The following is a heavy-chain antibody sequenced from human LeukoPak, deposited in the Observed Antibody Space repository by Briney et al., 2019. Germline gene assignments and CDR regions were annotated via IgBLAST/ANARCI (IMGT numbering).Heavy chain of an antibody. CDR2: ISSSGSYI. D-gene: IGHD5-18*01. CDR1: GFTFSSYE. V-gene: IGHV3-21*01. J-gene: IGHJ4*02. CDR3: ARGWGVQVWSSLDY. Sequence: NPGGSLRLSCAASGFTFSSYEMNWVRQAPGKGLAWVSSISSSGSYIYYADSVKGRFTFSRDNARNSLYLQMNSLRAEDTAVYYCARGWGVQVWSSLDYWGQGPLVTVSS.